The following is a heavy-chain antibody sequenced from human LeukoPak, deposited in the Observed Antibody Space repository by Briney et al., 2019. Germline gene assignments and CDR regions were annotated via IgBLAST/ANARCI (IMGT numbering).Heavy chain of an antibody. D-gene: IGHD3-22*01. CDR1: NYSITSGYF. Sequence: SETLSLTCAVSNYSITSGYFWGWIRQPPGKGLEWIASIYHSGTTYYNPSLRNRVTLFVGTSKNQFSLKLTSLTAADTAVYYCARDGVFHDSDGYSFDYWGRGTLVTVSS. V-gene: IGHV4-38-2*02. CDR2: IYHSGTT. J-gene: IGHJ4*02. CDR3: ARDGVFHDSDGYSFDY.